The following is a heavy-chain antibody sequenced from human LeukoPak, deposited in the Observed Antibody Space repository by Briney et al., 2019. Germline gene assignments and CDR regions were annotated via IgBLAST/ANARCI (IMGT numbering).Heavy chain of an antibody. CDR3: ARESSTVTTMVDAFDI. Sequence: SETLSLTFTVSGGSISSYYWSWIRQPPGKGLEWIGYIYYSGSTNYNPSLKSRVTISVDTSKNQFSLKLSSVTAADTAVYYCARESSTVTTMVDAFDIWGQGTIVTVSS. J-gene: IGHJ3*02. CDR2: IYYSGST. D-gene: IGHD4-17*01. V-gene: IGHV4-59*01. CDR1: GGSISSYY.